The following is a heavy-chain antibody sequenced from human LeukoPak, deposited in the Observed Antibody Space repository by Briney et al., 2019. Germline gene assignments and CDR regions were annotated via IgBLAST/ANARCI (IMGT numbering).Heavy chain of an antibody. CDR2: IYYSGST. D-gene: IGHD3-10*01. Sequence: PSETLSLTCTVSGGSISSGDYYWSWIRQPPGKGLEWIGYIYYSGSTYYNPSLKSRVTISVDTSKNQFSLKLSSVTAADTAVYYCARDTMVRGVMPFDYWGQGTLVTVSS. CDR1: GGSISSGDYY. V-gene: IGHV4-30-4*01. CDR3: ARDTMVRGVMPFDY. J-gene: IGHJ4*02.